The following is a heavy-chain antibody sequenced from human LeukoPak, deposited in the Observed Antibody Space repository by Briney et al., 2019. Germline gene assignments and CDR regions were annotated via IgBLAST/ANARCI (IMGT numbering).Heavy chain of an antibody. J-gene: IGHJ3*02. CDR3: ARDLARDSSGYYYSDAFDI. D-gene: IGHD3-22*01. CDR1: GYTFTGYY. Sequence: GASVRVSCKASGYTFTGYYMHWVRQAPGQGLEWMGRINPNSGGTNYAQKFQGRVTMTRDTSISTAYMELSRLRSDDTAVYYCARDLARDSSGYYYSDAFDIWGQGTMVTVSS. CDR2: INPNSGGT. V-gene: IGHV1-2*06.